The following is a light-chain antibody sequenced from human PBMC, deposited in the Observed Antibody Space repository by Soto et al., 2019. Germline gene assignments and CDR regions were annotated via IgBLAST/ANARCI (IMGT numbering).Light chain of an antibody. V-gene: IGKV2-30*01. CDR2: MIS. CDR1: QGLVYIDGNTY. J-gene: IGKJ1*01. Sequence: DVVMTQSPLSLPVTLGQPASISCRSTQGLVYIDGNTYLNWFHQRPGQSPRRLIYMISNRDSGVPDRFSGSWSGTDFTLTISRVEAEDVGVYYCMQGTHWPWTFGQGTKVEMK. CDR3: MQGTHWPWT.